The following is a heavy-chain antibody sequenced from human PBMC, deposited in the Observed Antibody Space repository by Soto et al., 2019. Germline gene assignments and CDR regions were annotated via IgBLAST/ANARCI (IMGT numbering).Heavy chain of an antibody. D-gene: IGHD4-17*01. J-gene: IGHJ4*02. CDR3: ARVNGDYTFDY. CDR2: IYYSGST. Sequence: SETLSLTCTVSGGSISSYYWSWIRQPPGKGLEWIGYIYYSGSTNYNPSLKSRVTISVDTSKNQFSLKLSSVTAADTAVYYCARVNGDYTFDYWGQGTLVTVSS. V-gene: IGHV4-59*13. CDR1: GGSISSYY.